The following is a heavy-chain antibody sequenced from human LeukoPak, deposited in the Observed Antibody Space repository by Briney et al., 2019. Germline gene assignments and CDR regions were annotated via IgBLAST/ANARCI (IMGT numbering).Heavy chain of an antibody. Sequence: GGSPRLSCAASGFTFSSYEMNWVRQAPGKGLEWVSYISSSGSTIYYADSVKGRFTISRDNAKNSLYLQMNSLRAEDTAVYYCARTPHSSSWSYYFDYWGQGTLVTVSS. J-gene: IGHJ4*02. D-gene: IGHD6-13*01. CDR3: ARTPHSSSWSYYFDY. CDR1: GFTFSSYE. V-gene: IGHV3-48*03. CDR2: ISSSGSTI.